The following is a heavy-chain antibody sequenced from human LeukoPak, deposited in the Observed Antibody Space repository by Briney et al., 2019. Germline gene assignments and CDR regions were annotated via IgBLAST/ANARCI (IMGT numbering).Heavy chain of an antibody. Sequence: GGSLRLSCAASGFTFSSYGMHWVRQAPGKGLEWVSAINHSGGSTYYADSVKGRFTISRDNSKNTLYLQMNSLRAEDTALYYCAKPAISSRGWYYDYWGQGTLVTVSS. J-gene: IGHJ4*02. V-gene: IGHV3-23*01. D-gene: IGHD6-19*01. CDR3: AKPAISSRGWYYDY. CDR1: GFTFSSYG. CDR2: INHSGGST.